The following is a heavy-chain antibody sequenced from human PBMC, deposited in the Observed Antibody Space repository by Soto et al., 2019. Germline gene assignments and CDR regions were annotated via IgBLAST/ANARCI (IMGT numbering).Heavy chain of an antibody. J-gene: IGHJ4*02. D-gene: IGHD2-2*01. CDR3: ARDVRSSTSCSQDYFDY. CDR1: GFTFSSYA. V-gene: IGHV3-30-3*01. Sequence: GGSLRLSCAASGFTFSSYAMHWVRQAPGKGLEWVAVISYDGSNKYYADSVKGRFTISRDNSKNTLYLQMNSLRAEDTAVYYCARDVRSSTSCSQDYFDYWGQGTLVTVSS. CDR2: ISYDGSNK.